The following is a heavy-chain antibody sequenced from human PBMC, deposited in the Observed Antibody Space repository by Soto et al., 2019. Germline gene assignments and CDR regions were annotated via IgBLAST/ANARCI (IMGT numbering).Heavy chain of an antibody. D-gene: IGHD6-19*01. Sequence: ASVKVSCKASGYTFTGYYMHWVRQAPGQGLEWMGWINPNSGGTNYAQKFQGRVTMTRDTSISTAYMELSRLRSDDTAVYYCARFKGYSSGWYAPHYYYGMDVWGQGTTVTVSS. J-gene: IGHJ6*02. V-gene: IGHV1-2*02. CDR2: INPNSGGT. CDR1: GYTFTGYY. CDR3: ARFKGYSSGWYAPHYYYGMDV.